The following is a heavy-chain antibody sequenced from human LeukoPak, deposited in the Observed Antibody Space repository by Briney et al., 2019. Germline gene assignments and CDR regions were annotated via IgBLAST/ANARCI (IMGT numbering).Heavy chain of an antibody. CDR1: GFTFSSYE. CDR3: AKGPAVLLWFGESYFDY. CDR2: ISSGGST. Sequence: GGSLRLSCAASGFTFSSYEMNWVRQAPGKGLEWVSYISSGGSTYYADSVKGRFTISRDNSKNTLYLQMNSLRAEDTAVYYCAKGPAVLLWFGESYFDYWGQGTLATVSS. D-gene: IGHD3-10*01. V-gene: IGHV3-23*01. J-gene: IGHJ4*02.